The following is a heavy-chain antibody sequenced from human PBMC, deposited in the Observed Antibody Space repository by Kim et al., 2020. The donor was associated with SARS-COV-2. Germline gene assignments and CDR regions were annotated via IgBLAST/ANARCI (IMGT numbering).Heavy chain of an antibody. CDR2: ISYDGSNK. D-gene: IGHD2-2*01. CDR3: ARGCSSTSCHIYNWFDP. Sequence: GGSLRLSCAASGFTFSSYAMHWVRQAPGKGLEWVAVISYDGSNKYYADSVKGRFTISRDNSKNTLYLQMNSLRAEDTAVYYCARGCSSTSCHIYNWFDP. V-gene: IGHV3-30-3*01. J-gene: IGHJ5*02. CDR1: GFTFSSYA.